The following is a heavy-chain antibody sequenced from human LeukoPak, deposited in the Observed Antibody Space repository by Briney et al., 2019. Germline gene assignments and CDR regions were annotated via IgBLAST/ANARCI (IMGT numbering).Heavy chain of an antibody. CDR2: IYTSGST. D-gene: IGHD5-24*01. V-gene: IGHV4-61*02. J-gene: IGHJ4*02. CDR3: ARGDGYNLDY. CDR1: GGSISSGSYY. Sequence: SQTLSLTCTVSGGSISSGSYYWGWLRQPAGMGLEWIGRIYTSGSTNYNPSLKSRVTISVDTSKNQFSLKLSSVTAADTAVYYCARGDGYNLDYWGQGTLVTVSS.